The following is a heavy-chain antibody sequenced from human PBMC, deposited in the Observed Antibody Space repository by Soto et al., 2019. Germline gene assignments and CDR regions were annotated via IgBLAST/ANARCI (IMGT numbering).Heavy chain of an antibody. V-gene: IGHV3-48*02. Sequence: GSLRLSCAASGFTFSTYILNWVRQAPGKGLEWISRISSSSGTIDYADSVKGRFIVSRDNDKNSLYLQMNSLRDEDTAVYYCARTFYGMDVWGQGTTVTVSS. CDR1: GFTFSTYI. CDR3: ARTFYGMDV. CDR2: ISSSSGTI. J-gene: IGHJ6*02.